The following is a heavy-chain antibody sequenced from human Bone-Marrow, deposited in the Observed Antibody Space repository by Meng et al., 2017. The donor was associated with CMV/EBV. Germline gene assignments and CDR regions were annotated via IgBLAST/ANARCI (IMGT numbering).Heavy chain of an antibody. CDR3: ASSSIAARVPYY. D-gene: IGHD6-6*01. CDR2: IYSGGST. J-gene: IGHJ4*02. CDR1: GFTVSSNY. Sequence: GGSLRLSCAASGFTVSSNYMSWVRQAPGKGLEWVSVIYSGGSTYYADSVKGRFTISRDNSKNTLYLQMNSLRAEDTCVYYCASSSIAARVPYYWAQGTLVTVSS. V-gene: IGHV3-53*01.